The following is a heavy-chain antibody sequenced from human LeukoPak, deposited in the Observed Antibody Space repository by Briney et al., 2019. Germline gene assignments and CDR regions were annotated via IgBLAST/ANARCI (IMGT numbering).Heavy chain of an antibody. J-gene: IGHJ4*02. V-gene: IGHV1-69*13. CDR2: IIPIFGTT. CDR1: GGTFSSYA. CDR3: ARVPVGATNEYFDY. Sequence: SVKVSCKASGGTFSSYAISWVRKAPGQGLEWMGGIIPIFGTTIQAQKFQGRVTITADESTSTAYMELSSLRSEDTAVYYCARVPVGATNEYFDYWGQGTLVTVSS. D-gene: IGHD1-26*01.